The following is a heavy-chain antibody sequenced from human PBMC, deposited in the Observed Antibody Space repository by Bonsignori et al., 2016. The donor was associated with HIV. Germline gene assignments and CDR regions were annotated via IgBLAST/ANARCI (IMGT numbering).Heavy chain of an antibody. D-gene: IGHD3-10*01. CDR2: INHSGNT. V-gene: IGHV4-34*01. CDR3: ARGRTYFSGSGSWGDAFDI. Sequence: WIRQPPGKGLEWIGEINHSGNTNDNPSLKSRVTISVDTSKNQFSLKVTSVTAADAAVYYCARGRTYFSGSGSWGDAFDIWGRGTRVTVSS. J-gene: IGHJ3*02.